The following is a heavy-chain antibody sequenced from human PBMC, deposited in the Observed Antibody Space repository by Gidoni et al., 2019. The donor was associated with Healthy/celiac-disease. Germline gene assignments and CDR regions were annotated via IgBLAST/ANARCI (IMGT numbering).Heavy chain of an antibody. CDR2: IIPIFGTA. J-gene: IGHJ6*02. CDR1: GGTFRTYA. D-gene: IGHD2-15*01. Sequence: QVQLVQSGAEVKKPGSSVKVSCKASGGTFRTYAISWVRLAPGHGLEWMGGIIPIFGTANYAQKFQGRVTITADESTSTAYMELSSLRSEVTAVYYCARGGGYCSGGSCPPYYYYYYGMDVWGQGTTVTVSS. V-gene: IGHV1-69*01. CDR3: ARGGGYCSGGSCPPYYYYYYGMDV.